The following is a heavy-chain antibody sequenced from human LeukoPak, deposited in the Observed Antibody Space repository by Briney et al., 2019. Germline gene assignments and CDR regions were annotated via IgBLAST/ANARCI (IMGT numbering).Heavy chain of an antibody. V-gene: IGHV3-53*01. Sequence: PGGSLRLSCAASGFTVSSNYMSWVRQAPGKGLEWVSVIYSGGSTYYADSVKGRFTISRDNSKNTLYLQMNSLRAEDTAVHYCARDYYDSSGYRHDAFDIWGQGTMVTVSS. CDR3: ARDYYDSSGYRHDAFDI. J-gene: IGHJ3*02. CDR1: GFTVSSNY. CDR2: IYSGGST. D-gene: IGHD3-22*01.